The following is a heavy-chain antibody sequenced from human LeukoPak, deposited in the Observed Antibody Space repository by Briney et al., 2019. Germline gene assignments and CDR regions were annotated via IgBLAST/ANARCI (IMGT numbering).Heavy chain of an antibody. V-gene: IGHV4-59*07. J-gene: IGHJ4*02. D-gene: IGHD4-11*01. CDR2: IYYSGRT. Sequence: SDTLSLTCTVSGGSISSDYWSWIRQPPGKGLEWIGDIYYSGRTYYNPSLKSRITISVDTSKNQFSLKLSSVTAADTAVYYCVRGFYSPHYWGQGTLVTVSS. CDR1: GGSISSDY. CDR3: VRGFYSPHY.